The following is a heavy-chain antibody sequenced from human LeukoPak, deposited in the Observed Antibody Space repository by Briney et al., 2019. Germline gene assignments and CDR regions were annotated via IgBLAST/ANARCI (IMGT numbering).Heavy chain of an antibody. CDR1: GYTFTSYG. V-gene: IGHV1-18*01. Sequence: ASVKVSCKASGYTFTSYGISWVRQAPGQGLEWMGWISAYNGNTSYAQKLQGRVTMTTDTSTSTAYMELRSLRSDDTAVYYCARVSGGQLVILNWFDPWGQGTLVTVSS. CDR3: ARVSGGQLVILNWFDP. D-gene: IGHD6-6*01. CDR2: ISAYNGNT. J-gene: IGHJ5*02.